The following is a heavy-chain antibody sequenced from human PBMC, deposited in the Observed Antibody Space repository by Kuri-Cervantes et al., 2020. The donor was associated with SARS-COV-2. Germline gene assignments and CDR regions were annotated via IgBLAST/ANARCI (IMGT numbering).Heavy chain of an antibody. CDR1: GFTFDSYA. Sequence: GESLKISCAVSGFTFDSYAMSWIRQAPGKGLEWVSYISSSSSYTNYADSVKGRFTISRDNAKNSLYLQMNSLRAEDTAVYYCARSFRDAFDIWGQGTMVTVSS. CDR3: ARSFRDAFDI. CDR2: ISSSSSYT. J-gene: IGHJ3*02. V-gene: IGHV3-11*03.